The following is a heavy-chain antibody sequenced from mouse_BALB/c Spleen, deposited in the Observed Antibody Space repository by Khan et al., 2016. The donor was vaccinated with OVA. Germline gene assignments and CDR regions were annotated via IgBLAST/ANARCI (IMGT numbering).Heavy chain of an antibody. CDR2: ISYSGNT. D-gene: IGHD1-1*01. CDR1: GYSITRDYA. CDR3: ARVYGGDFDY. J-gene: IGHJ2*02. Sequence: EVQLQESGPGLVKPSQSLSLTCTVTGYSITRDYAWNWIRQFPGNKLEWMGFISYSGNTKYNSSLKSRFSITRDTSKNQFFLQLNSGTTEDTATYYCARVYGGDFDYWGQGTSLTVSS. V-gene: IGHV3-2*02.